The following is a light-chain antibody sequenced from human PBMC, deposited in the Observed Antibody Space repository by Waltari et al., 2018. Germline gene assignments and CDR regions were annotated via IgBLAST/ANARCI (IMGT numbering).Light chain of an antibody. CDR2: GAS. CDR3: QQYNQWPPIT. V-gene: IGKV3-15*01. J-gene: IGKJ4*01. Sequence: EIMMTQSPASLSVSPGDRVMLSCRASESVRSNLAWYQQKPGHSPRMIVYGASMRATGVPARFSGSGFGTDFTLTITSLQSEDVAVYFCQQYNQWPPITFGGGTRVEI. CDR1: ESVRSN.